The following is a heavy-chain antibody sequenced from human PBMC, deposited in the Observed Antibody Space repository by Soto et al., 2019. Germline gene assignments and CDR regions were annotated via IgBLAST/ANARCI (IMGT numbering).Heavy chain of an antibody. CDR2: IYSGGGK. CDR3: ARSDPAYAYGLNV. V-gene: IGHV3-53*01. D-gene: IGHD3-10*01. Sequence: EAQLVESGGGLIQPGGSLRLSCAASGFTVTAHYVAWVRQAPGRGLEWVSLIYSGGGKYYADSVKGRFTISRDTSEKTFYLQMNSLRSEYTAVYYCARSDPAYAYGLNVWGQGTTVTVSS. CDR1: GFTVTAHY. J-gene: IGHJ6*02.